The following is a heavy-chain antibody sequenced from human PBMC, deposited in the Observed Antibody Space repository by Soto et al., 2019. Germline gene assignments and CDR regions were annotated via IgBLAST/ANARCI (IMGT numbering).Heavy chain of an antibody. J-gene: IGHJ6*02. CDR3: ASICSSTSCWYYYGMDV. Sequence: LRLSCAASGFTFSSYWMSWVRQAPGKGLEWVANIKQDGSEKYYVDSVKGRLTISRDNAKNSLYLQMNSLRAEDTAVYYCASICSSTSCWYYYGMDVWGQGTTVTVSS. V-gene: IGHV3-7*03. CDR2: IKQDGSEK. D-gene: IGHD2-2*01. CDR1: GFTFSSYW.